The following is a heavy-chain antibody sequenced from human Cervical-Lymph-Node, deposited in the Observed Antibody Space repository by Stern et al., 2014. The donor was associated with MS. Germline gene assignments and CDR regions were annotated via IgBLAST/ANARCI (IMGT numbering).Heavy chain of an antibody. D-gene: IGHD3-16*01. CDR3: ARRGLGYDGADH. J-gene: IGHJ4*02. CDR1: GYTFANFW. CDR2: IHHGDSET. Sequence: VQLVQSGAEVRKPGESLKISCKVSGYTFANFWIGWVRQVPGKGLEWMGSIHHGDSETRYRPSLQGQVTLSADESISAAYLQWSSLKASDTGIYYCARRGLGYDGADHWGQGALVTVSS. V-gene: IGHV5-51*03.